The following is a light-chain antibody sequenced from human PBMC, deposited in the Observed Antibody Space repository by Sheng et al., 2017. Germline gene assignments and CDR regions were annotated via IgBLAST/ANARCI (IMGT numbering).Light chain of an antibody. CDR3: SSYASSSAIL. Sequence: QSALTQPRSVSGSPGQSVTISCRGTSLDVGGYKSVSWFQQYPGKTPKLIIYEVDSRPSGVSHRFSGSKSENTASLTISGLQAEDEAYYYCSSYASSSAILFGGGTKVTVL. CDR2: EVD. V-gene: IGLV2-14*03. CDR1: SLDVGGYKS. J-gene: IGLJ2*01.